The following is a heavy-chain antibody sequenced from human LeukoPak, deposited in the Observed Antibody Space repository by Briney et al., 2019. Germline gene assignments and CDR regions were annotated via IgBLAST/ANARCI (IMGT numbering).Heavy chain of an antibody. CDR1: RFTFRDYY. Sequence: GGSLRLSCVASRFTFRDYYMGWIRQAPGKGLEWVSYISRSGRSIYTADSVQGRFTISRDNAKDSLYLQMNSLRAEDTAVYYCARGLLVTKYYFDYWGQGTLVTVSS. J-gene: IGHJ4*02. CDR2: ISRSGRSI. V-gene: IGHV3-11*01. D-gene: IGHD4-11*01. CDR3: ARGLLVTKYYFDY.